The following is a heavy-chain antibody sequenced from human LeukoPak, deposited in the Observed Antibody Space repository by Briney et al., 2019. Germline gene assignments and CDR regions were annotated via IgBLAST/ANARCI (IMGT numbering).Heavy chain of an antibody. D-gene: IGHD3-10*01. J-gene: IGHJ4*02. Sequence: GESLKISCKASGYSFTSHWIGWVRQMPGKGLEWMGIIYPGDSDTRYSPSFQGQVTISADKSISTAYLQWSSLKASDTAMYYCARRLPNYYGSGSSFDYWGQGTLVTVSS. CDR2: IYPGDSDT. CDR1: GYSFTSHW. CDR3: ARRLPNYYGSGSSFDY. V-gene: IGHV5-51*01.